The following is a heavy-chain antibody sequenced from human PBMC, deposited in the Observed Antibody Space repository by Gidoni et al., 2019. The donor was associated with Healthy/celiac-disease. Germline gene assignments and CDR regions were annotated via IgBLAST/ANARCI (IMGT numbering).Heavy chain of an antibody. V-gene: IGHV4-34*01. J-gene: IGHJ4*02. CDR1: GGSFSGYS. CDR3: ARGAGFDY. D-gene: IGHD3-10*01. CDR2: INHSGST. Sequence: QVQLQQWGAGLLKPSETLSLTCPASGGSFSGYSWSCIRQPPGKGLEWIGEINHSGSTNYNPSLKSRVTISVDTSKNQFSLKLSAVTAADTAVYYCARGAGFDYWGQGTLVTVSS.